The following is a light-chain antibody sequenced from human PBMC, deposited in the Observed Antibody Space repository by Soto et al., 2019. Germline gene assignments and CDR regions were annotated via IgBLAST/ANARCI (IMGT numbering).Light chain of an antibody. CDR3: QQYGDSFT. Sequence: EIVLSQSPATLSLSPGERATLSCRASQSVSSYLAWYQHKPGQAPRLLIYDASSRATGIPDRFSGSGSGTDFTLTISRLEPEDFAVYYCQQYGDSFTFGGGTKVEIK. J-gene: IGKJ4*01. V-gene: IGKV3-20*01. CDR2: DAS. CDR1: QSVSSY.